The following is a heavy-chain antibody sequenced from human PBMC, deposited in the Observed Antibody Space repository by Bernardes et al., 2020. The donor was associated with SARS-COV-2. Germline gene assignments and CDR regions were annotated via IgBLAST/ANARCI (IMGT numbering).Heavy chain of an antibody. J-gene: IGHJ4*02. V-gene: IGHV4-59*08. D-gene: IGHD3-9*01. CDR3: ARLCAPAYYDILTGSYYFDY. CDR1: GGSISSYY. CDR2: SYYSGST. Sequence: SETLSLTCTVSGGSISSYYWSWIRQRQGKGLEWNGYSYYSGSTSYNPSLKSRVTISVDTSKNQFSLKLSSVTAADTAVYYCARLCAPAYYDILTGSYYFDYWGQGTLVTVSS.